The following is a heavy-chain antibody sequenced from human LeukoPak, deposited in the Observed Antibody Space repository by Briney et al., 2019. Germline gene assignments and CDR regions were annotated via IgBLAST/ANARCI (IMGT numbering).Heavy chain of an antibody. CDR2: IKQDGSEK. CDR3: ARGGAARPDF. CDR1: GFTFSSYW. Sequence: TGGSLSLSCAVSGFTFSSYWMSWARQAPGKGLEWVANIKQDGSEKYYVDSVKGRFTISRDNAKNSLYLQMNSLRVEDTAVYYCARGGAARPDFWGQGTLVTVSS. D-gene: IGHD6-6*01. V-gene: IGHV3-7*01. J-gene: IGHJ4*02.